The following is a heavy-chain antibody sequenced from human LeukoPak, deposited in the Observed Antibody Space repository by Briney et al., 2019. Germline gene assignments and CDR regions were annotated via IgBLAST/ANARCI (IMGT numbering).Heavy chain of an antibody. J-gene: IGHJ4*02. CDR1: GFTFRSYS. CDR2: ISTSSSYM. V-gene: IGHV3-21*04. CDR3: ARDQYDTWSRRGNFDS. D-gene: IGHD3-3*01. Sequence: KPGGSLRLSCAASGFTFRSYSMNWVRQAPGKGLEWVSSISTSSSYMCYVDSVKGRFTISRDNAKNSLYLQMNSLRVEDTAVFYCARDQYDTWSRRGNFDSWGQGTLVIVSS.